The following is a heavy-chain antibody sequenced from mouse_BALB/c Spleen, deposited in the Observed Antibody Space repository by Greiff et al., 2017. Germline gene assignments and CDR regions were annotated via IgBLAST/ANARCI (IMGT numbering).Heavy chain of an antibody. CDR1: GYTFTNYW. J-gene: IGHJ4*01. CDR3: ASTGTTATPYYAMDY. D-gene: IGHD1-2*01. CDR2: IYPGGGYT. V-gene: IGHV1-63*02. Sequence: QVQLQQSGAELVRPGTSVKISCTASGYTFTNYWLGWVKQRPGHGLEWIGDIYPGGGYTNYNEKFKGKATLTADTSSSTAYMQLSSLTSEDSAVYFCASTGTTATPYYAMDYWGQGTSVTVSS.